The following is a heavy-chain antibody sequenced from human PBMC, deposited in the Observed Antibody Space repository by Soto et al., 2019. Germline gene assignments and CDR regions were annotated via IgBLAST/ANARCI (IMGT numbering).Heavy chain of an antibody. D-gene: IGHD2-8*01. CDR1: GFTFSSYW. V-gene: IGHV3-7*01. Sequence: EVQLVESGGGLVQPGGSLRLSCAASGFTFSSYWMSWVRQAPGKGLEWVANIKQDGSEKYYVDSVKGRFTISRVNAKNSLHLQMNRMRAEDTAVYYCARHLPHRRSIVLMVDAISSWFDPWGQGTLVTVSS. CDR3: ARHLPHRRSIVLMVDAISSWFDP. CDR2: IKQDGSEK. J-gene: IGHJ5*02.